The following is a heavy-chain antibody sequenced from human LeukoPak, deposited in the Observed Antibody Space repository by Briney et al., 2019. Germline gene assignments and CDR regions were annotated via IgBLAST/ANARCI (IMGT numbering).Heavy chain of an antibody. CDR1: GDSISTYH. CDR3: ARDKQHSYGRYFDH. J-gene: IGHJ4*02. V-gene: IGHV4-59*01. CDR2: MQSNGNS. D-gene: IGHD3-16*01. Sequence: SETVSVTCTVSGDSISTYHWNWIRKPPGKGLEWIGYMQSNGNSKYNPSLRSRVTIFIDTSKSQVALILSSVTAADTAVYYCARDKQHSYGRYFDHWGQGALITVSS.